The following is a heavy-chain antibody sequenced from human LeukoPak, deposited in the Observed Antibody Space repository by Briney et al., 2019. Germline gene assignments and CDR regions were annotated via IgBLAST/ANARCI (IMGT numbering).Heavy chain of an antibody. J-gene: IGHJ6*03. V-gene: IGHV3-66*01. CDR2: IYSGGST. Sequence: PGGSLRLSCAASGFTVSSNYMSWVRQAPGKGLEWVSVIYSGGSTYYADSVKGRFTISRDNSKNTLYLQMNSLRAEDTAVYYCARVGQGRYFDWLPRMDYYYYMDVWGKGTTVTISS. D-gene: IGHD3-9*01. CDR1: GFTVSSNY. CDR3: ARVGQGRYFDWLPRMDYYYYMDV.